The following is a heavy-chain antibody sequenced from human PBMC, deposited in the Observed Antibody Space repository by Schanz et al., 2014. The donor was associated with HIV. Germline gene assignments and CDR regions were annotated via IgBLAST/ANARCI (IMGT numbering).Heavy chain of an antibody. J-gene: IGHJ3*02. D-gene: IGHD1-1*01. CDR2: INPNSGDT. V-gene: IGHV1-2*02. Sequence: QVQLVQSGAEVKKPGASVTVSCKASAYSFSGYYIHWVRQAPGQGLEWMGWINPNSGDTDYAQKFQGRVTMTRDTSISTAFMELSSLRSDDTAVYYCASPAESERGPGDAFDIWGQGTVVTVSS. CDR3: ASPAESERGPGDAFDI. CDR1: AYSFSGYY.